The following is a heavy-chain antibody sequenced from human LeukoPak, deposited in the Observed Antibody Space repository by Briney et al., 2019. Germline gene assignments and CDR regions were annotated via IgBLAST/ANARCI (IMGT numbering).Heavy chain of an antibody. D-gene: IGHD3-10*01. CDR2: IKQDGSEK. CDR3: AKDSTMVRGVIITHAPYYMDV. J-gene: IGHJ6*03. V-gene: IGHV3-7*01. CDR1: GFTFSSYW. Sequence: PGGSLRLSCAASGFTFSSYWMSWVRQAPGKGLEWVANIKQDGSEKYYVDSVKGRFTISRDNAKNSLYLQMNSLRAEDTAVYYCAKDSTMVRGVIITHAPYYMDVWGKGTTVTVSS.